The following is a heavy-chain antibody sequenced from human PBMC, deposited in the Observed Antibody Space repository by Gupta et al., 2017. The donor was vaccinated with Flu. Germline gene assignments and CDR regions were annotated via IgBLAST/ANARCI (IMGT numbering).Heavy chain of an antibody. CDR3: ARRYCSSTSCLEDY. V-gene: IGHV3-48*03. CDR1: GFTFSSYE. Sequence: EVQLVESGGGLVQPGGSRRLSCAASGFTFSSYEMNWVRQAPGKGLEWVSYISSSGSTIDYADSVKGRFTISRDNAKNSLYLQMNSLRAEDTAVYYCARRYCSSTSCLEDYWGQGTLVTVSS. J-gene: IGHJ4*02. CDR2: ISSSGSTI. D-gene: IGHD2-2*01.